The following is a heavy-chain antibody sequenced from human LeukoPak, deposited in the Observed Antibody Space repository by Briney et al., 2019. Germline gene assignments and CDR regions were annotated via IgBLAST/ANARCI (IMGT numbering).Heavy chain of an antibody. CDR1: GFTVSTNS. CDR2: IYSGGST. V-gene: IGHV3-53*01. CDR3: ARRAGDYSHPYDY. J-gene: IGHJ4*02. Sequence: GGSLRLSCTVSGFTVSTNSMSWVRQTPGKGLEWVSFIYSGGSTHYSDSVKGRFTISRDNSKNALYLQMNSLRAEDTAVYYCARRAGDYSHPYDYWGQGTLVTVSS. D-gene: IGHD3-22*01.